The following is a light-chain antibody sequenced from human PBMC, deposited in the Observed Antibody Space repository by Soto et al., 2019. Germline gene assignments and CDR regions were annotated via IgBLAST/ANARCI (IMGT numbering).Light chain of an antibody. CDR1: QSVSSSF. CDR3: PQYGSAPRT. V-gene: IGKV3-20*01. CDR2: GAS. J-gene: IGKJ1*01. Sequence: EIVLTQSPGTLSLSPGERATLSCRASQSVSSSFLSWYQQKPGQSPRLLIYGASGRATGIPDRFSGSGSGTDFTLTSSSLEPEDFAVYYCPQYGSAPRTFGQGTKVEVK.